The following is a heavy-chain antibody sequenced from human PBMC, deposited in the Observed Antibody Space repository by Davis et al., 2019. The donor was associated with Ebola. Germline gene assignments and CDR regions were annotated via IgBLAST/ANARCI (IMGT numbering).Heavy chain of an antibody. J-gene: IGHJ4*02. CDR1: GDSVSSNTAA. Sequence: SQTLSLTCAISGDSVSSNTAAWNWIRQSPSRGLEWLGRTYYRSKWFVDYAVSVKSRMTINSDTSKNQFSLQLSSVTPEDTAVYYCARDPPYDQGYDYWGQGILATVSS. D-gene: IGHD3-22*01. V-gene: IGHV6-1*01. CDR2: TYYRSKWFV. CDR3: ARDPPYDQGYDY.